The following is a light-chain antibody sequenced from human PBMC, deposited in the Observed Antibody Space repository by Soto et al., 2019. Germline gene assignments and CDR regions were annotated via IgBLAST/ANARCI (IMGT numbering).Light chain of an antibody. CDR1: SSDVGGYNY. CDR2: EVS. Sequence: QSALTQPATVSGSPGQSITISRTGTSSDVGGYNYVSWYQQHPGKAPKLMIYEVSNRPSGVSNRFSGSRAGNTASLTLSGHQAEDGADYSCTSYTSSSTYVFGTGTKVTVL. V-gene: IGLV2-14*01. CDR3: TSYTSSSTYV. J-gene: IGLJ1*01.